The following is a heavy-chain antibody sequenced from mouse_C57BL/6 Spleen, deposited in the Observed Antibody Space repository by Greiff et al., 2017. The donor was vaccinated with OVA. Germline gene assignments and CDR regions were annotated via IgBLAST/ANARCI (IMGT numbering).Heavy chain of an antibody. D-gene: IGHD1-1*01. CDR3: TTYYYGSIAY. CDR1: GFNIKDYY. Sequence: VHVKQSGAELVRPGASVKLSCTASGFNIKDYYMHWVKQRPEQGLEWIGRIDPEDGDTEYAPKFQGKATMTADTSSNTAYLQLSSLTSEDTAVYYCTTYYYGSIAYWGQGTLVTVSA. V-gene: IGHV14-1*01. J-gene: IGHJ3*01. CDR2: IDPEDGDT.